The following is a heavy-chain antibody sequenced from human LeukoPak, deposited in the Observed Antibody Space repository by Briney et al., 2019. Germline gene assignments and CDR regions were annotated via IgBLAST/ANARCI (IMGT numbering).Heavy chain of an antibody. CDR3: ARQYCSCESFSYTLQFDY. V-gene: IGHV4-38-2*02. CDR2: FYQSGST. J-gene: IGHJ4*02. D-gene: IGHD2-15*01. Sequence: SETLSLTCTVSSYSISSGYYWGWIRQPPGKGLEWIGSFYQSGSTYYNPYLKSRVTISLDTSKNQFSLKLSSVTDADMAVYYCARQYCSCESFSYTLQFDYWGQGTLVTVSS. CDR1: SYSISSGYY.